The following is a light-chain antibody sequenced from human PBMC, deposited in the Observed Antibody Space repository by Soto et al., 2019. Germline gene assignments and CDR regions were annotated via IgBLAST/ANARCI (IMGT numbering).Light chain of an antibody. CDR1: SSDVGDYNS. CDR3: SSYTSTITV. V-gene: IGLV2-14*01. J-gene: IGLJ1*01. Sequence: QSALTQPASVSGSPGQSITISCTGTSSDVGDYNSVSWYQQHPGKAPKLMIYDVSNRPSGVSNRFSGSKSGNTASLTISGLHTEDEADYYCSSYTSTITVFGTGTKLTVL. CDR2: DVS.